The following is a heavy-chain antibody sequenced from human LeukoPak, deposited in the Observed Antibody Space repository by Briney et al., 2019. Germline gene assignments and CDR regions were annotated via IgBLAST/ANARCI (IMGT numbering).Heavy chain of an antibody. Sequence: GASVKVSCKASGGTFSSYAISWVRQAPGQGLEWMGRIIPIFGIANYAQKFQGRVTITADKSTSTACMGLSSLRSEDTAVYYCASDIVVVPAAMGYYGMDVWGQGTTVTVSS. D-gene: IGHD2-2*01. CDR2: IIPIFGIA. CDR3: ASDIVVVPAAMGYYGMDV. CDR1: GGTFSSYA. V-gene: IGHV1-69*04. J-gene: IGHJ6*02.